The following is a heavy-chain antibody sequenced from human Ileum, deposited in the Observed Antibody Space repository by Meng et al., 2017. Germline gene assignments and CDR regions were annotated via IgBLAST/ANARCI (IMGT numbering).Heavy chain of an antibody. CDR2: IIPIFGTA. J-gene: IGHJ4*02. CDR3: ARAGSGRRVTCSGGSCYLPYFDY. D-gene: IGHD2-15*01. CDR1: GGTFSSYA. Sequence: SVKVSCKASGGTFSSYAISWVRQAPGQGLEWMGGIIPIFGTANYAQKFQGRVTITADKSTSTAYMELSSLRSEDTAVYYCARAGSGRRVTCSGGSCYLPYFDYWGQGTLVTVSS. V-gene: IGHV1-69*06.